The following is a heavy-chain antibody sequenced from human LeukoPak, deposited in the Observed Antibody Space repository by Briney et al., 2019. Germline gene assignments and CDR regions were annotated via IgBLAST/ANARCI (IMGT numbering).Heavy chain of an antibody. D-gene: IGHD2-15*01. CDR3: AGQSRLGYCSGGSCYSQPFDP. V-gene: IGHV3-48*03. CDR1: GFTFSNYA. Sequence: PGGSLRLSCAASGFTFSNYAMHWVRQAPGKGLEWVSYISSSGFNIYYADSVKGRFTISRDNAKNSLYLQMNSLRAEDTAVYYCAGQSRLGYCSGGSCYSQPFDPWGQGTLVTVSS. J-gene: IGHJ5*02. CDR2: ISSSGFNI.